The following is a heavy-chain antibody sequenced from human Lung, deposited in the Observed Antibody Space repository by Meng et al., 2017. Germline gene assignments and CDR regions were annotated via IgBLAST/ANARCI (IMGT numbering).Heavy chain of an antibody. Sequence: QVRLQQWGAGLLKPSETLSLTCVVSGGSFSDYYWSWIRQPQGKGLEWIGEINHSGSTNYNPSLESRATISVDTSQNNLSLKLSSVTAADSAVYYCARGPTTMAHDFDYWGQGTLVTVSS. D-gene: IGHD4-11*01. CDR1: GGSFSDYY. J-gene: IGHJ4*02. CDR3: ARGPTTMAHDFDY. V-gene: IGHV4-34*01. CDR2: INHSGST.